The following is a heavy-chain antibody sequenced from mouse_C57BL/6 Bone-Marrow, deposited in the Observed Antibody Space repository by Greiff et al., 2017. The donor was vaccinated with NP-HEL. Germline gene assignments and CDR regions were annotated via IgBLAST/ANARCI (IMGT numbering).Heavy chain of an antibody. J-gene: IGHJ4*01. Sequence: EVMLVESGGGLVQPGGSLSLSCAASGFTFTDYYMSWVRQPPGKALEWLVFIRNKANGYTTEYSASVEGRFTISSAHSPSILYPQRNALRAEDSATYYCARSIYYDYADDPIYAMDYWGQGTSVTVSA. CDR2: IRNKANGYTT. V-gene: IGHV7-3*01. CDR3: ARSIYYDYADDPIYAMDY. D-gene: IGHD2-4*01. CDR1: GFTFTDYY.